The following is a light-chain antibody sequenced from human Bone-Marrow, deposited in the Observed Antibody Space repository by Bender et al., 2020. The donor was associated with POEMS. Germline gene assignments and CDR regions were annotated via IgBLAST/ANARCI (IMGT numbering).Light chain of an antibody. CDR3: SSYTRTNTLV. V-gene: IGLV2-14*03. CDR1: SSDVGGYDY. Sequence: QSALTQSASVSGSPGQSITISCTGTSSDVGGYDYVSWYQQHPGKVPKLIIYDVTNRPSGISNRFSGSKSGNTASLTISWLQAEDAADYYCSSYTRTNTLVFGGGTKLTVL. CDR2: DVT. J-gene: IGLJ3*02.